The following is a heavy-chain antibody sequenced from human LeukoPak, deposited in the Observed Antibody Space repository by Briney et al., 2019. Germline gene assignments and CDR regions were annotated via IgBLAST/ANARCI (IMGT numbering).Heavy chain of an antibody. Sequence: GGSLRLSCVASGFTFTRYWMNWVRQAPGKGLEWVATINQGGNEKYYVDSVKGRFTISRDNTKYSLFLQMNSPRAEDTAVYYCVRVFTYGMDVWGLGTTVTVSS. CDR3: VRVFTYGMDV. J-gene: IGHJ6*02. CDR2: INQGGNEK. V-gene: IGHV3-7*01. CDR1: GFTFTRYW.